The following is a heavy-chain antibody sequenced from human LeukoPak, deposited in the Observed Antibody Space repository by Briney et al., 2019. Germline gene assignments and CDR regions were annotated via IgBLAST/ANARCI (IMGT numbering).Heavy chain of an antibody. CDR1: GFTLSNYG. D-gene: IGHD4-17*01. J-gene: IGHJ4*02. CDR3: AKGRYHLATVTLLDY. Sequence: TGGSLRLSCAASGFTLSNYGMHWVRQAPGEGLEWVTVISYDGPNKYYADSVKGRFTISRDNSKNTLYLQMNSLRAEDTAVYYCAKGRYHLATVTLLDYWGQGTLVTVSS. CDR2: ISYDGPNK. V-gene: IGHV3-30*18.